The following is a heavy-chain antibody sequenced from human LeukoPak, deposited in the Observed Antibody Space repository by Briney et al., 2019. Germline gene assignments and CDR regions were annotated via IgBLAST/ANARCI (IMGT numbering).Heavy chain of an antibody. CDR2: ISAYNGNT. V-gene: IGHV1-18*01. CDR3: ARTSGSYSRLYYYYGMDV. J-gene: IGHJ6*02. D-gene: IGHD1-26*01. CDR1: GGTFSSYA. Sequence: AASVKVSCKASGGTFSSYAISWVRQAPGQGLEWMGWISAYNGNTNYAQKLQGRVTMTTDTSTSTAYMELRSLRSDDTAVYYCARTSGSYSRLYYYYGMDVWGQGTTVTVSS.